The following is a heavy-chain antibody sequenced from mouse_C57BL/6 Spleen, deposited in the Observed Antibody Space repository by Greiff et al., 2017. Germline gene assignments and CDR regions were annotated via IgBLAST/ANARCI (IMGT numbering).Heavy chain of an antibody. Sequence: VQLQQPGAELVKPGASVKMSCKASGYTFTSYWITWVKQRPEQGLEWIGRIDPEDGDTEYAPKFQGKATMTADTSSNTAYLQLSSLTSEDTAVYYCTTDYDVGTRGDYWGQGTTLTVSS. V-gene: IGHV14-1*01. CDR2: IDPEDGDT. D-gene: IGHD2-4*01. CDR1: GYTFTSYW. J-gene: IGHJ2*01. CDR3: TTDYDVGTRGDY.